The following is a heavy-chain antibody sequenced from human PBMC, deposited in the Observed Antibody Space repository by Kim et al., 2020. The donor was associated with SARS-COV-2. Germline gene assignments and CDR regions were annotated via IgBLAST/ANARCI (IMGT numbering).Heavy chain of an antibody. Sequence: SNKYYVDTVKGRITISRDNTNNCLYLEMNSLRVEDTALYYCTTGGRGDYWGQGTLVTVSS. V-gene: IGHV3-7*01. CDR2: SNK. J-gene: IGHJ4*02. D-gene: IGHD1-26*01. CDR3: TTGGRGDY.